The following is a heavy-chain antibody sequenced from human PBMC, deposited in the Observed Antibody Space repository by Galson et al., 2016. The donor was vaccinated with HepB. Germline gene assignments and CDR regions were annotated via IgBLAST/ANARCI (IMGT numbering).Heavy chain of an antibody. V-gene: IGHV4-34*01. CDR3: ARGDNPDYGDYASAYYYMDV. CDR2: INHSGST. D-gene: IGHD4-17*01. J-gene: IGHJ6*03. CDR1: GGSFSGYY. Sequence: ETLSLTCAVYGGSFSGYYWSWIRQPPGKGLEWIGEINHSGSTNYNPSLKSRVTILVDTSKNQFSLKLSSVTAADTAVYYCARGDNPDYGDYASAYYYMDVWGKGTTVTVSS.